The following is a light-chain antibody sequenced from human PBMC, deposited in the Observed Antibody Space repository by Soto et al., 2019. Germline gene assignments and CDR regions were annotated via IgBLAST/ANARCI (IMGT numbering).Light chain of an antibody. V-gene: IGKV1-5*03. CDR2: RSS. CDR3: QQYYIYAT. J-gene: IGKJ1*01. CDR1: QLISNY. Sequence: DIQMTQSPSTLSASVGDRVTITCRASQLISNYLPWYQQRPGKAPKLLIYRSSILQNGVPSRFSGSGSGTEFTLTISSLQPDDFATYYCQQYYIYATFGQGTRVEI.